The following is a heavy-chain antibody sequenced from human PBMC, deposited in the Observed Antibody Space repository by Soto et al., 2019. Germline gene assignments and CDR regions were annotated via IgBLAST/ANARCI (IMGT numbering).Heavy chain of an antibody. CDR2: IYDSGST. J-gene: IGHJ4*02. CDR3: EAPPRY. D-gene: IGHD6-6*01. CDR1: GGSISSYY. Sequence: PSQTLSLTCTVSGGSISSYYWSWIRQPPGKGLEWIGYIYDSGSTNYNPSLKSRVTISVDTSKNQFSLKLTSVTAADTAVYYCEAPPRYGGQGTLVTVPQ. V-gene: IGHV4-59*01.